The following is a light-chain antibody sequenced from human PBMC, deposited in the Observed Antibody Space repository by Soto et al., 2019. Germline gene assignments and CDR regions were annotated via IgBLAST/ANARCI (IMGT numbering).Light chain of an antibody. Sequence: EIVLTQSPATLSLSPGEIATPFCRASQSVSSYFAWYQQKPGQAPYIIIYDASNRATGIPARFSGSGSGTDFTLTISSLEPEDFAVYYCQQRSNWPLTFGQGTRLEIK. CDR1: QSVSSY. CDR3: QQRSNWPLT. V-gene: IGKV3-11*01. J-gene: IGKJ5*01. CDR2: DAS.